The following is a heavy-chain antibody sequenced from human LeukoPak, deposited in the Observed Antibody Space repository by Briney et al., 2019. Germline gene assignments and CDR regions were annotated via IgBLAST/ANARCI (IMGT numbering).Heavy chain of an antibody. D-gene: IGHD3-22*01. Sequence: ASVKVSCKASGYTFTSYGISWVRQAPGQGLEWMGRINPNSGGTNYAQKFQGRVTMTRDTSISTAYMELSRLRSDDTAVYYCARPDYYDSSGYYVDNYWGQGTLVTVSS. CDR2: INPNSGGT. V-gene: IGHV1-2*06. CDR3: ARPDYYDSSGYYVDNY. J-gene: IGHJ4*02. CDR1: GYTFTSYG.